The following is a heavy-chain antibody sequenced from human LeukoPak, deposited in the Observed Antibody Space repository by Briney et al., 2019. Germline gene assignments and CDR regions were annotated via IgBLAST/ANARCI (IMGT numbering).Heavy chain of an antibody. D-gene: IGHD4-23*01. CDR1: GYTFTSYY. J-gene: IGHJ6*02. CDR2: INPSGGST. CDR3: ARDLRWRSASYYYYYGMDV. V-gene: IGHV1-46*01. Sequence: ASVKVSCKASGYTFTSYYMHWVRQAPGQGLEWMGIINPSGGSTSYAQKFQGRVTTTRDTSTSTVYMELSSLRSEDTAVYYCARDLRWRSASYYYYYGMDVWGQGTTVTVSS.